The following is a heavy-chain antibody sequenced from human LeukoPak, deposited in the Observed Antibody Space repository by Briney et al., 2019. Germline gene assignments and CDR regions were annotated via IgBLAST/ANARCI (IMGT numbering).Heavy chain of an antibody. CDR1: GFTLSSEW. CDR3: TRSGAGGAFDI. CDR2: MYSDGGRT. D-gene: IGHD3-10*01. V-gene: IGHV3-74*01. J-gene: IGHJ3*02. Sequence: GGSLRLSCAASGFTLSSEWMHWVRQAPGKGLVWVSRMYSDGGRTNYADSVKGRFTISSDNAGNTLYLELSSLRAEDTAVYYCTRSGAGGAFDIWGQGTMVGVSS.